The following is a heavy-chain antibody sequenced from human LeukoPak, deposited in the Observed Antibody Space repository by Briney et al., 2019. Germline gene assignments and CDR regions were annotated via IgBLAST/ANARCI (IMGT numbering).Heavy chain of an antibody. V-gene: IGHV3-48*01. D-gene: IGHD1-26*01. Sequence: PGGSLRLSCAASGFTFSTYSMNWVRQAPGKGLEWVSYISSSSSTIYYADSVKGRFTISRDNAKNSVYLQMNSLRAEGTAVYYCARSRSYPREFFDYWGQGTLVTVSS. CDR3: ARSRSYPREFFDY. CDR1: GFTFSTYS. J-gene: IGHJ4*02. CDR2: ISSSSSTI.